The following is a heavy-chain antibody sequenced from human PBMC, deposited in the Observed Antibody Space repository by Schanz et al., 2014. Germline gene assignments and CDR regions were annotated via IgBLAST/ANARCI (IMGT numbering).Heavy chain of an antibody. Sequence: QVQLVQSGAEVKKPGPSVKVSCKASGGTFSSDTFSWVRQAPGQGLEWMGRIIPSLGLAKYEQKFQDKVTITADTSTTTAYMELSGLRSEDTAVYYCARGGYSSGWYDRDIAHFDYWGQGTLVAVSS. CDR3: ARGGYSSGWYDRDIAHFDY. CDR2: IIPSLGLA. J-gene: IGHJ4*02. CDR1: GGTFSSDT. D-gene: IGHD6-19*01. V-gene: IGHV1-69*02.